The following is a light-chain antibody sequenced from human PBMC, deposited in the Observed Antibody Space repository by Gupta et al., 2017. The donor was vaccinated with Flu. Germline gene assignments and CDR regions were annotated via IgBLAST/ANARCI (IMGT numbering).Light chain of an antibody. Sequence: AIRMTQSPSSFSASTGDRVTITCRASQGISSYLAWYQQKPGKAPKLLIYAASTLQSGVPSRFSGSGSGTDFTLTISCLQSEDFATYYCQQDDSYPRIFGQWTKMEIK. V-gene: IGKV1-8*01. CDR3: QQDDSYPRI. CDR2: AAS. CDR1: QGISSY. J-gene: IGKJ2*01.